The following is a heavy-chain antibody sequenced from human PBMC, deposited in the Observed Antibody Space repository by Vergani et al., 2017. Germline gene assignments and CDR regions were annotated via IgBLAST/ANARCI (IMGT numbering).Heavy chain of an antibody. Sequence: QVQLVQSGAEVKKPGSSVKVSCKASGGTFSSYAISWVRQAPGQGLEWMGGIIPIFGTANYAQKFQGRVTMTADESTSTAYMELISLRSEDTAVYYGARLEDGYYDSSGYPQVTKEYFDYWGQGTLVTVSS. CDR2: IIPIFGTA. CDR3: ARLEDGYYDSSGYPQVTKEYFDY. CDR1: GGTFSSYA. J-gene: IGHJ4*02. V-gene: IGHV1-69*01. D-gene: IGHD3-22*01.